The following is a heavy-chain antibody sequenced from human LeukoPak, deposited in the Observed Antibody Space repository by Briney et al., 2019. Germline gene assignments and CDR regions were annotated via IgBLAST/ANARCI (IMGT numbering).Heavy chain of an antibody. CDR3: ARGRPIIAVAGTSYFDY. V-gene: IGHV1-69*05. CDR1: GGTFSSYA. D-gene: IGHD6-19*01. Sequence: ASVKVSCKASGGTFSSYAISWVRQAPGQGLEWMGRIIPTFGTANYAQKFQGRVTITTDESTSTAYMELSSLRSEDTAVYYCARGRPIIAVAGTSYFDYWGQGTLVTVSS. CDR2: IIPTFGTA. J-gene: IGHJ4*02.